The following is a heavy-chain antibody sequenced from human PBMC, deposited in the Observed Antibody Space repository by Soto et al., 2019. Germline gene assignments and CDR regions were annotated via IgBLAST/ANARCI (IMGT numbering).Heavy chain of an antibody. V-gene: IGHV4-59*01. CDR1: GGSISRYY. D-gene: IGHD2-8*01. CDR3: ARDRSTYGGGGTGEVKENWFDP. CDR2: AYYSGDT. Sequence: SETLSLTCSVSGGSISRYYWSWIRQPPGKGLEWIGYAYYSGDTGYNPSLQSRVTMAVDTSKNQVSLKLTSVTAADTAVYYCARDRSTYGGGGTGEVKENWFDPWGQGALVTASS. J-gene: IGHJ5*02.